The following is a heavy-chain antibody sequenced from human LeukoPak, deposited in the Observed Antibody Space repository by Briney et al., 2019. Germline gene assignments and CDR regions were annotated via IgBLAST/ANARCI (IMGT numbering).Heavy chain of an antibody. D-gene: IGHD2-15*01. CDR3: AGPYCSGGSCWYDY. CDR1: GGSIGSSSYY. Sequence: PSETLSLTCTVSGGSIGSSSYYWGWIRQPPGKGLEWIGSIYYSGSTYYNPSLKSRVTISVDTSKNQFSLKLSSVTAADTAVYYCAGPYCSGGSCWYDYWGQGTLVTVSS. J-gene: IGHJ4*02. V-gene: IGHV4-39*01. CDR2: IYYSGST.